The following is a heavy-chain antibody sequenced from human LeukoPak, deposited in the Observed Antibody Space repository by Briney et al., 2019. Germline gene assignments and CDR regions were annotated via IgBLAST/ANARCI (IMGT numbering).Heavy chain of an antibody. CDR3: ARDSWDFSYYFDY. V-gene: IGHV3-21*01. Sequence: ETLSLTCTVSGGSISSYYWSWIRQPPGKGLEWVSSITSSSSYIYYTDSVKGRFTISRDNAKNSLSLQMNSLRAEDTAVYYCARDSWDFSYYFDYWGQGALVTVSS. J-gene: IGHJ4*02. CDR2: ITSSSSYI. CDR1: GGSISSYY. D-gene: IGHD1-26*01.